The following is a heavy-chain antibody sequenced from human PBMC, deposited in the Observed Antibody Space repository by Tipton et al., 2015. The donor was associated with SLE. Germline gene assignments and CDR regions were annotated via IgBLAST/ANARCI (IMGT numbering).Heavy chain of an antibody. D-gene: IGHD3-9*01. CDR2: NSYIGCP. Sequence: TLSLTCTVSGGSISSHYWSWILQPPGKGLEWIGFNSYIGCPNYNPSLKSRVTVSVDTSKNHFSLKLSSVAAADTAVYYCAKEQQGDDWLFPLGYWGQGTLVTVSS. V-gene: IGHV4-59*11. CDR1: GGSISSHY. J-gene: IGHJ4*02. CDR3: AKEQQGDDWLFPLGY.